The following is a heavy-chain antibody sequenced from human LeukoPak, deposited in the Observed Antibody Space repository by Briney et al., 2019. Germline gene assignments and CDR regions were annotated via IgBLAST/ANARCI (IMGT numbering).Heavy chain of an antibody. D-gene: IGHD1-26*01. J-gene: IGHJ4*02. V-gene: IGHV3-64*01. Sequence: GGSLRLSCAASGFTFNTYAMHWVRQAPGKGLEYVSAISSNGDNTYYANSVKGRFTISRDNSKNTLYLQMASLRGEDTAVYFCARSREGETPLNKWGQGTLVTVSS. CDR3: ARSREGETPLNK. CDR1: GFTFNTYA. CDR2: ISSNGDNT.